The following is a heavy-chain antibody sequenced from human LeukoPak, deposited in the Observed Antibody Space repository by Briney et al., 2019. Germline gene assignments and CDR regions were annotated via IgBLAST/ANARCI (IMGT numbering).Heavy chain of an antibody. V-gene: IGHV3-30*02. J-gene: IGHJ4*02. D-gene: IGHD5-24*01. CDR1: GFTFSSYG. CDR2: IRYDGSNK. Sequence: GGSLRPSCAASGFTFSSYGMHWVRQAPGKGLEWVAYIRYDGSNKYYADSVKGRFTISRDNSKNTLYLQMNSLRAEDTAVYYCAKGMATTSSTFDYWGQGTLVTVSS. CDR3: AKGMATTSSTFDY.